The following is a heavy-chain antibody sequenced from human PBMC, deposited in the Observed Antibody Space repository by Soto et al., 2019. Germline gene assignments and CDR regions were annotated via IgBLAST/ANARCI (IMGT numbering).Heavy chain of an antibody. CDR1: GGSFSGYY. V-gene: IGHV4-34*01. D-gene: IGHD6-13*01. CDR3: ARARIAGDYYYYGMDV. CDR2: INHSGST. J-gene: IGHJ6*02. Sequence: SETLSLTCAVYGGSFSGYYWSWIRQPPGKGLEWIGEINHSGSTNYNPSLKSRVTISVDTSKNQFSLKLSSVTAADTAVYYCARARIAGDYYYYGMDVWGQGTTVTVSS.